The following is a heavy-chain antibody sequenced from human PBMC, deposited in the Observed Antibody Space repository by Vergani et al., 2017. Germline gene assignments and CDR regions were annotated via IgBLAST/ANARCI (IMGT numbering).Heavy chain of an antibody. Sequence: QVQLQQWGAGLLKPSETLSLTCAVYGGSFSGYYWSWIRQPPGKGLEWIGEINHSGSTNYNPSLKSRVTISVDTSKNQFSLKLSSVTAADTAVYYCARDWLAGDRIDYWGQGTLVTVSS. V-gene: IGHV4-34*01. CDR1: GGSFSGYY. CDR2: INHSGST. J-gene: IGHJ4*02. D-gene: IGHD6-19*01. CDR3: ARDWLAGDRIDY.